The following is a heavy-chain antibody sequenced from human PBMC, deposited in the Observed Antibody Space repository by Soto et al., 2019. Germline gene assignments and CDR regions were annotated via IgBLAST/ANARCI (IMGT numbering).Heavy chain of an antibody. J-gene: IGHJ4*02. D-gene: IGHD6-13*01. Sequence: QVQLVESGGGVVQPGRSLRLSCAASGFTFSSYGMHWVRQAPGKGLEWVAVIWYDGSNKYYADSVKGRFTISRDNSKNTLYLQMNSLRAEDTAVYYCARDTGIAAYFDYWGQGTLVTVSS. CDR1: GFTFSSYG. CDR2: IWYDGSNK. CDR3: ARDTGIAAYFDY. V-gene: IGHV3-33*01.